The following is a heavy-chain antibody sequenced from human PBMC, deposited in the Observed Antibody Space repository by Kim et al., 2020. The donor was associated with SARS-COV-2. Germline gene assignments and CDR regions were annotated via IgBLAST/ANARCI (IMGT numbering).Heavy chain of an antibody. CDR2: IDPSDSYT. CDR1: GCSFTSYW. V-gene: IGHV5-10-1*01. CDR3: ERHLRVGATMGFDY. Sequence: GESLKISCKGSGCSFTSYWISWVRQMPGKGLEWMGRIDPSDSYTNYSPSFQGHVTISADKSISTAYLQCSSLKASDTAMYYCERHLRVGATMGFDYWGQGALVTVSS. J-gene: IGHJ4*02. D-gene: IGHD1-26*01.